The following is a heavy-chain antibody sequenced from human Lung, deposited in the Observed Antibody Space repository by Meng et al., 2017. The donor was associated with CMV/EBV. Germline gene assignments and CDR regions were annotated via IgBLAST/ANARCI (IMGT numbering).Heavy chain of an antibody. Sequence: CEASGFIFSSSAMHWVRQAPGKGLEYVSAISSDGETTYYAKSVKGRFTISRDNSKNKMYLQMGSLRVEDMAVYYCARDGWGDYTLDYWGQGTLVTGSS. CDR1: GFIFSSSA. V-gene: IGHV3-64*01. CDR3: ARDGWGDYTLDY. J-gene: IGHJ4*02. D-gene: IGHD4-17*01. CDR2: ISSDGETT.